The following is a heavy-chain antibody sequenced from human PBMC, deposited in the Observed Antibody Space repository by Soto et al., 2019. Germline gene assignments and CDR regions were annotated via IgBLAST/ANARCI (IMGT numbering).Heavy chain of an antibody. CDR2: VSSSGVTT. Sequence: GGSLRLSCAASGFTFGAYAMSWVRQAPGKGLEWVSAVSSSGVTTYYADSVKGRFTISRDDSKNTLYLQMNSLRAEDTAVYYCAKDFPYFSYDFWTGLDHWGQGTLVTVSS. V-gene: IGHV3-23*01. J-gene: IGHJ4*02. D-gene: IGHD3-3*01. CDR1: GFTFGAYA. CDR3: AKDFPYFSYDFWTGLDH.